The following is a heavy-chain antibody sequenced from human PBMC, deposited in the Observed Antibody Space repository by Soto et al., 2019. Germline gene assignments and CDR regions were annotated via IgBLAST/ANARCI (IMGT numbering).Heavy chain of an antibody. Sequence: EVQLLESGGTVVQPGGSLRLSCAASGFTFSTYGVSWVRQAPGKGLEWVSSISGSGYNTFYADSVKGRFTISRDNSNNTVHLLMNNLRADDTALYYCVKQLLSLIVVADAFDIWGQGTMVTVS. CDR1: GFTFSTYG. CDR3: VKQLLSLIVVADAFDI. CDR2: ISGSGYNT. J-gene: IGHJ3*02. V-gene: IGHV3-23*01. D-gene: IGHD3-22*01.